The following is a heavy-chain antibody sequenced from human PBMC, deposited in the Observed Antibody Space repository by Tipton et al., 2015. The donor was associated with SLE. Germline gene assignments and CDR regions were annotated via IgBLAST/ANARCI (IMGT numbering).Heavy chain of an antibody. CDR3: ARGQLGGSGDL. Sequence: TLSLTCTVSGGSINSSVYYWGWIRQPPGKGLEWSGSFSYTGSTYYNPSLKSRVSMSIDRSKDQISLRLNSMTAADTAVYYCARGQLGGSGDLWGQGTLVTVS. CDR2: FSYTGST. V-gene: IGHV4-39*07. J-gene: IGHJ5*02. CDR1: GGSINSSVYY. D-gene: IGHD6-6*01.